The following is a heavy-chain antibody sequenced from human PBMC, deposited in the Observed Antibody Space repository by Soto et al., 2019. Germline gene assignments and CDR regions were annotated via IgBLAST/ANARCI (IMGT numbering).Heavy chain of an antibody. V-gene: IGHV1-69*01. J-gene: IGHJ3*02. Sequence: QVQLVQSGAEVKQPGSSVKVSCKASGGTFSSYAISWVRQAPGQGLELMGGIIPIFGTANYAQKFQGRVTITADESTSTAYMELSSLRSEDTAVYYCARDLTYDSSGYYYGDDAFEIWGQGTMVTVSS. CDR2: IIPIFGTA. CDR3: ARDLTYDSSGYYYGDDAFEI. CDR1: GGTFSSYA. D-gene: IGHD3-22*01.